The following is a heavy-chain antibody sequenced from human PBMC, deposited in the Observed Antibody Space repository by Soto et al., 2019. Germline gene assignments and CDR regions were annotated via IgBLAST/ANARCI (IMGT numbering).Heavy chain of an antibody. Sequence: QVQLQESGPGLVKPSETLSLTCTVSGGSIGTYYWSWIRQPPGKGLEWIGYIYYRGNTDYNPSLKRRVTISLDTPKNQFSLKLSSVTAADTAVYYCARHPGYYDILTGYTTYYFDSWGQGILVTVSS. CDR2: IYYRGNT. V-gene: IGHV4-59*08. CDR1: GGSIGTYY. J-gene: IGHJ4*02. CDR3: ARHPGYYDILTGYTTYYFDS. D-gene: IGHD3-9*01.